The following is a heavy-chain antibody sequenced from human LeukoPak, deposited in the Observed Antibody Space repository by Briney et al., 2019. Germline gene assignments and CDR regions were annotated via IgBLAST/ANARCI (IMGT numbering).Heavy chain of an antibody. V-gene: IGHV4-39*01. CDR2: IYYSGST. CDR1: GGSISSSSYY. D-gene: IGHD2-21*02. J-gene: IGHJ4*02. CDR3: ARHLSEEVVTAIIY. Sequence: PSETLSLTCTVSGGSISSSSYYWGWIRQPPGKGLEWIGSIYYSGSTYYNPSLKSRVTISVDTSKNQFSLKLSSVTAADTAVYYCARHLSEEVVTAIIYWGQGTLVTVSS.